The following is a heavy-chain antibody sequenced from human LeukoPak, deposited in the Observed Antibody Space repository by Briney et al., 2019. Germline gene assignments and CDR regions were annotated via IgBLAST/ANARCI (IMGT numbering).Heavy chain of an antibody. J-gene: IGHJ3*02. D-gene: IGHD6-19*01. CDR2: ISGSGGST. CDR3: AKTRYSSGWYDAFDI. Sequence: GGSLRLSCAASGFTLSSYAMSWVRQAPGKGLEWVSAISGSGGSTYYADSVKGRFTIPRDNSRNTLYLQMNSLRAEDTAVYYCAKTRYSSGWYDAFDIWGQGTMVTVSS. V-gene: IGHV3-23*01. CDR1: GFTLSSYA.